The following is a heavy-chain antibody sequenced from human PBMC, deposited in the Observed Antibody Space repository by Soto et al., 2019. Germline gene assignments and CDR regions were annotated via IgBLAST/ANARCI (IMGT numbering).Heavy chain of an antibody. CDR1: GGSISSYY. J-gene: IGHJ2*01. CDR3: ARFNWYFDL. CDR2: IYYRGST. V-gene: IGHV4-59*01. Sequence: QVQLQESGPGLVKPSETLSLTCTVSGGSISSYYWSWIRQPPGKGLEWIGYIYYRGSTNYNPSFKRRVTISVDTSKTQFSLKLSSVTAADTAMYYCARFNWYFDLWGRGTLVTVSS.